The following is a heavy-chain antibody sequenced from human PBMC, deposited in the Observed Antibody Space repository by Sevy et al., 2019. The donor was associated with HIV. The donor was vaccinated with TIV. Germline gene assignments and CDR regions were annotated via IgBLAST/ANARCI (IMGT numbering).Heavy chain of an antibody. CDR3: ARGDKDGWFDP. CDR2: ISSRCTYI. D-gene: IGHD3-9*01. J-gene: IGHJ5*02. V-gene: IGHV3-21*01. Sequence: GGSRRLSCAASGFTFSSNTMNWLRQAPGKGLEWVSSISSRCTYIFYADSVKGRFTISRDNSKKSLFLQMNSLRVEDTAVYYCARGDKDGWFDPWGQGTPVTVSS. CDR1: GFTFSSNT.